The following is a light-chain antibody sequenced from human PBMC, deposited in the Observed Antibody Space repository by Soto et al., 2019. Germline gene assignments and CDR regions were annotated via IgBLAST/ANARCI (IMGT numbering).Light chain of an antibody. Sequence: QPVLTQSPSASASLGASVKLTCTLSSGHSSYAIAWHQQQPEKGPRYLMKLNSDGSHSKGDGIPDRFSGSSSGAERYLTISSLPSEAEADYFCQTWGTGSWVFGGGTKLTVL. CDR2: LNSDGSH. J-gene: IGLJ3*02. CDR3: QTWGTGSWV. CDR1: SGHSSYA. V-gene: IGLV4-69*01.